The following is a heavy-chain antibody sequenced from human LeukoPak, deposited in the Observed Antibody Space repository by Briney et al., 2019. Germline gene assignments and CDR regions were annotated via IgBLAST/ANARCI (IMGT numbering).Heavy chain of an antibody. Sequence: GSSVKVSCKASGGTFSSYAISWVRQAPGQGLEWMGGIIPIFGTANYAQKFQGRVTITADESTSTAYMELSSLRSDDTAVYYCARDSSSPLYYYYMDVWGKGTTVTVSS. CDR3: ARDSSSPLYYYYMDV. J-gene: IGHJ6*03. CDR2: IIPIFGTA. V-gene: IGHV1-69*01. CDR1: GGTFSSYA. D-gene: IGHD6-13*01.